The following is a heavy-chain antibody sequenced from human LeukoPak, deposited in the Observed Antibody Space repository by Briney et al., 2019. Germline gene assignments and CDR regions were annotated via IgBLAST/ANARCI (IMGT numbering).Heavy chain of an antibody. J-gene: IGHJ4*02. CDR1: GFTFDDYA. CDR2: ISWNSGSI. CDR3: AKTGDYGDYVFDY. Sequence: PGGSLRLSCAASGFTFDDYAMHWVRQAPGKGLEWVSGISWNSGSIGYADSVKGRFTISRDNAKNSLYLQMNSLRAEDTALYYCAKTGDYGDYVFDYWGQGTLVTVSS. V-gene: IGHV3-9*01. D-gene: IGHD4-17*01.